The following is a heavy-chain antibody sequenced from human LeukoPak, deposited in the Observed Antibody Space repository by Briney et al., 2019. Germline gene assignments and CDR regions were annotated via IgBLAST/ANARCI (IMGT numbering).Heavy chain of an antibody. CDR1: GYTFTNYY. CDR3: ARDLTSGSSL. D-gene: IGHD3-10*01. Sequence: ASVKVSCKASGYTFTNYYIHWVRRAPGQGLEWMGIINPSDGSTSYAQKFQGRVSMTRDTSTSTVYMELSSLRSEDTAMYYCARDLTSGSSLWGQGTLVTVSS. CDR2: INPSDGST. V-gene: IGHV1-46*01. J-gene: IGHJ4*02.